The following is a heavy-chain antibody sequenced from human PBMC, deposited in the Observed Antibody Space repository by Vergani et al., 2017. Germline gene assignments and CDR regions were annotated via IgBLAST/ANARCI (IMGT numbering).Heavy chain of an antibody. CDR3: ARARCGGACFMSNWLDT. Sequence: DVQIVESGGGLVQPGGSLRLSCAASGLTLGQYWMHWVRQTPGTGLEWVSRVKSDGNSAMYADSVKGRFTISRDNSKNTLYLEMKSLRVEDTAVYYCARARCGGACFMSNWLDTWGQGTLVSVSS. V-gene: IGHV3-74*03. D-gene: IGHD2-21*02. CDR1: GLTLGQYW. CDR2: VKSDGNSA. J-gene: IGHJ5*02.